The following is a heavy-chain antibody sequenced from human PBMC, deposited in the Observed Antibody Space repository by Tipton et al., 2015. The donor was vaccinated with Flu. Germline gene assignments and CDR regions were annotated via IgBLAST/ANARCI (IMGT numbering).Heavy chain of an antibody. CDR3: ASMNYYGSGSYYEG. CDR2: ISPILGIA. CDR1: GGTFSSYA. D-gene: IGHD3-10*01. V-gene: IGHV1-69*09. Sequence: QLVQSGAEVKKPGSSVKVSCKASGGTFSSYAISWVRQAPGQGLEWMGGISPILGIANYAQKFQGRVTITADKSTSTAYMELSSLRSEDTAVYYCASMNYYGSGSYYEGWGQGTLVTVSS. J-gene: IGHJ4*02.